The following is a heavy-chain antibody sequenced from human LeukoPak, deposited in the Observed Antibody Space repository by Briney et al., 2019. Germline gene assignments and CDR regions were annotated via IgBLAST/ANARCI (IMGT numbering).Heavy chain of an antibody. V-gene: IGHV3-7*01. D-gene: IGHD3-10*01. Sequence: GGSLRLSCAVSGFTFSGFWMSWSRQAPGKGLEWVASINSDGSEGYYADVVKGRFTISRDTSKNSLYLQMNNLRGEDTAVYHCARAAPVRGVTFFDYWGQGTLITVSS. CDR3: ARAAPVRGVTFFDY. J-gene: IGHJ4*02. CDR1: GFTFSGFW. CDR2: INSDGSEG.